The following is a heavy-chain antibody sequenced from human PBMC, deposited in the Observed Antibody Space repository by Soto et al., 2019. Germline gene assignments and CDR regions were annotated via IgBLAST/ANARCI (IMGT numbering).Heavy chain of an antibody. CDR1: GGTFNSYS. V-gene: IGHV1-69*06. D-gene: IGHD3-10*01. J-gene: IGHJ6*02. Sequence: SVKVCCKGSGGTFNSYSINWVRQAPGQWLEWMGGIIPIVGTATYAQTFQGRVTITADKSTSSAYMELNSLRSEDTAVYYCARDQRYYGSGSYYTYYYYGMDVWGQGTTVTVSS. CDR2: IIPIVGTA. CDR3: ARDQRYYGSGSYYTYYYYGMDV.